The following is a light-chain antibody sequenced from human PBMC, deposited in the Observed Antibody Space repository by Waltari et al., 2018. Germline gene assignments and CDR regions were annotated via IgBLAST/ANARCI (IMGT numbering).Light chain of an antibody. J-gene: IGKJ4*01. CDR3: QQYKNWPLT. V-gene: IGKV1-5*03. CDR1: QSVNSW. CDR2: KAS. Sequence: DIQMTQSPSTLSASVGDRVTITCRATQSVNSWLAWYQQKPGKAPNLLIYKASSLESGVPSRFSGSGSGTEFTLTISSPQPDDFSTYYCQQYKNWPLTFGGGTKVEIK.